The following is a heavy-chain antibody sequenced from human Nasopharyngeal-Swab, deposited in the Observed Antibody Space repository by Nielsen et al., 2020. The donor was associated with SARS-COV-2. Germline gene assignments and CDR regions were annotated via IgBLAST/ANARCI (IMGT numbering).Heavy chain of an antibody. CDR3: ARGDWYSSSWLLKSYYFDY. D-gene: IGHD6-13*01. V-gene: IGHV7-4-1*02. CDR2: INTNTGNP. Sequence: ASVKVSCKASGYTFTSYAMNWVRQAPGQGLEWMGWINTNTGNPTYAQGFTGRSVFSLDTSVSTAYLQISSLKAEDTAVYYCARGDWYSSSWLLKSYYFDYWGQGTLVTVSS. J-gene: IGHJ4*02. CDR1: GYTFTSYA.